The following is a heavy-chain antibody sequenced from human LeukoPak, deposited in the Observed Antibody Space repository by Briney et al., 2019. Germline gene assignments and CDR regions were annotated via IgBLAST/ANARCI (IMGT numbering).Heavy chain of an antibody. V-gene: IGHV3-20*04. CDR2: INWNGGST. CDR3: ARAGMVAAAYYCYYYMDV. D-gene: IGHD2-15*01. J-gene: IGHJ6*03. Sequence: GGSLRLSCAASGFTFDDYGMSWVRQAPGKGLEWVSGINWNGGSTGYADSVKGRFTISRDNAKNSLYLQMNSLRAEDTALYYCARAGMVAAAYYCYYYMDVWGKGTTVTVSS. CDR1: GFTFDDYG.